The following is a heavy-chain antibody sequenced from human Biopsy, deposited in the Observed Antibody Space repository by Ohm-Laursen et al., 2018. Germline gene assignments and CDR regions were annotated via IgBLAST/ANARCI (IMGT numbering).Heavy chain of an antibody. D-gene: IGHD2-2*01. Sequence: SSLRLSCSAPGFSFCTYGIYWVCQAPGTGLEWVAAIWYDGTNKYYAESVKGRLTISRDNSKNTLYLQMNSLRSEDTAVHFCEKGGPHVRAGGSAFDYWGQGTLVIVSS. CDR3: EKGGPHVRAGGSAFDY. J-gene: IGHJ4*02. CDR2: IWYDGTNK. CDR1: GFSFCTYG. V-gene: IGHV3-33*06.